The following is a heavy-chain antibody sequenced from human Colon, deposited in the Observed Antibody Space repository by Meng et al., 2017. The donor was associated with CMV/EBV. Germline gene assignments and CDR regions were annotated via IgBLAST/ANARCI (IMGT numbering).Heavy chain of an antibody. J-gene: IGHJ6*02. CDR2: IYDSGST. CDR3: AKSSRFSHYYGMDV. Sequence: GSLRLSCTISGGSITSYYWTWIRQPPGKGLEWIGFIYDSGSTNYNPSLKSRVTISVDRSKNQFSLRLRSVTAADTAVYYCAKSSRFSHYYGMDVWGQGTTVTVSS. CDR1: GGSITSYY. D-gene: IGHD3-3*01. V-gene: IGHV4-59*01.